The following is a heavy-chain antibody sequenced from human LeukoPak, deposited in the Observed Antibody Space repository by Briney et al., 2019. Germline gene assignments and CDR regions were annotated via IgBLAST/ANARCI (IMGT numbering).Heavy chain of an antibody. V-gene: IGHV3-48*01. CDR1: GFTFSSYS. J-gene: IGHJ4*02. D-gene: IGHD4-17*01. Sequence: GGSLRLSCAASGFTFSSYSMNWVRQAPGKGLEWVSYISSSSTIYYADSVKGRFTISRDNGKNSLYLQMNSLRAEDTAVYYCAYGDHLGPFDYWGQGTLVTVSS. CDR2: ISSSSTI. CDR3: AYGDHLGPFDY.